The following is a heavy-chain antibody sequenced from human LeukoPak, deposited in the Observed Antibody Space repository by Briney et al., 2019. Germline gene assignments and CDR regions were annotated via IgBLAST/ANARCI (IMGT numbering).Heavy chain of an antibody. CDR2: IRSKAYGGTT. CDR1: GFTFGDYA. J-gene: IGHJ4*02. V-gene: IGHV3-49*04. D-gene: IGHD3-22*01. Sequence: GGSLRLSCTASGFTFGDYAMSWVRQAPGKGLEWVGFIRSKAYGGTTEYAASVKGRFTISRDDSKSVAYLQMNSLKTEDTAVYYCTRDPYYYDSSGYSTTAFDYWGQGTLVTVSS. CDR3: TRDPYYYDSSGYSTTAFDY.